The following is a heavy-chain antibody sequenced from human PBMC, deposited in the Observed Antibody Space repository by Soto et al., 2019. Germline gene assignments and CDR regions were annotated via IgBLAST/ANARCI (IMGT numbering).Heavy chain of an antibody. V-gene: IGHV5-51*01. CDR1: GYSFVSYW. D-gene: IGHD2-21*01. J-gene: IGHJ4*02. CDR2: IYPGDSDT. CDR3: ARTDGYEIEY. Sequence: PGESLKISCQGSGYSFVSYWIAWVRQTPGKGLEWMGSIYPGDSDTTNSPSFQGQVTMSVEKSITTVYLQWSSLKASDTAMYYCARTDGYEIEYWGQGTLVTVSS.